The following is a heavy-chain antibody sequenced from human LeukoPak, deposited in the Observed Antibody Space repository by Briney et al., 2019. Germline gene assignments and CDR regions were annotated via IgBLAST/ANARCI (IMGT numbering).Heavy chain of an antibody. D-gene: IGHD3-3*01. CDR1: GGSFSGYY. Sequence: PSETLSLTCAVYGGSFSGYYWSWIRQPPGKGLEWIGEINHSGSTNYNPSLKSRVTISVDTSKNQFSLKLSSVTAADTAVYYCARARTIFGVDPEFDYWGQGTLVTVSS. CDR3: ARARTIFGVDPEFDY. V-gene: IGHV4-34*01. J-gene: IGHJ4*02. CDR2: INHSGST.